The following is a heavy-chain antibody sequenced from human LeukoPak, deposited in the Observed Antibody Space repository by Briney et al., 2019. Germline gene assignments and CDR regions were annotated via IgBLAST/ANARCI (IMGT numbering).Heavy chain of an antibody. V-gene: IGHV3-11*04. Sequence: GGSLRLSCVASGFTFSTYLMSWIRQAPGKGLEWVSYISSSGTTIYYADSVKGRFTISRDNAKNSLYLQMNSLRAEDTAVYYCARRYCSSTSCLIDYWGQGTLVTVSS. CDR2: ISSSGTTI. CDR3: ARRYCSSTSCLIDY. D-gene: IGHD2-2*01. CDR1: GFTFSTYL. J-gene: IGHJ4*02.